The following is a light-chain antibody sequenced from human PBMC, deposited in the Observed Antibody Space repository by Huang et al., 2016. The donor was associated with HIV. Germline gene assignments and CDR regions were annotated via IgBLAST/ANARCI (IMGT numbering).Light chain of an antibody. CDR2: GSS. Sequence: ENLMTQSPSTLSVSPGESATLSCRASQSVFKNLAWYQQKPGQAPKLLIYGSSTRAACIPARFSGSGSGTDFTLTISSLQSEDFAGYYCQQYNTSPRTFGQGTKVEV. V-gene: IGKV3-15*01. J-gene: IGKJ1*01. CDR1: QSVFKN. CDR3: QQYNTSPRT.